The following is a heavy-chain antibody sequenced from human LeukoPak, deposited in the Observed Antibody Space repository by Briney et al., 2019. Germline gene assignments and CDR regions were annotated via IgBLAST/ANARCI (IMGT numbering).Heavy chain of an antibody. J-gene: IGHJ3*02. CDR1: GGSISSYY. D-gene: IGHD3-3*01. V-gene: IGHV4-59*01. CDR3: ARITLGIFGSLGAFDI. Sequence: SETLSLTCTVSGGSISSYYWSWIRQPPGKGLEWIGYIYYSGSTNYNPSLKSRVTISVDTSKNQSSLKLSSVTAADTAVYYCARITLGIFGSLGAFDIWGQGTMVTVSS. CDR2: IYYSGST.